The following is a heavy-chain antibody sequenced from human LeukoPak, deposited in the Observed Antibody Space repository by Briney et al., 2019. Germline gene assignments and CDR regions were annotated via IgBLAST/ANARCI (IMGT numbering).Heavy chain of an antibody. CDR3: ARGSVLLWFGEFPSPLDWFDP. V-gene: IGHV1-8*01. J-gene: IGHJ5*02. CDR2: MNPNSGNT. CDR1: GYTFTSYD. D-gene: IGHD3-10*01. Sequence: ASVKVSCKASGYTFTSYDINWVRQATGQGLEGMGWMNPNSGNTGYAQKFQGKVTMTRNTSISTAYMELSSLRSEATAVYYCARGSVLLWFGEFPSPLDWFDPWGQGTLVTVSS.